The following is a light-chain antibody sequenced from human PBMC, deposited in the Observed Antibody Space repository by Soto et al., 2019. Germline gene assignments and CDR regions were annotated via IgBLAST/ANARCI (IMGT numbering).Light chain of an antibody. CDR1: QSVSSSY. Sequence: ETVLTQSPGTLSVSPGESATLSCRASQSVSSSYLAWYQQKRGQAPRLLIYGASSRATGVPDRFTGSGSGTDFTLTITRLEPEDSAVYFCQQYRRSSITFGQGTRLEIK. J-gene: IGKJ5*01. CDR3: QQYRRSSIT. V-gene: IGKV3-20*01. CDR2: GAS.